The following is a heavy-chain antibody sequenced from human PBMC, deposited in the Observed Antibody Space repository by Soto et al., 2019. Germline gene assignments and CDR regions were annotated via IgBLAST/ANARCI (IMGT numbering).Heavy chain of an antibody. J-gene: IGHJ6*02. CDR3: SACDASSDYYHYGMDV. D-gene: IGHD6-6*01. CDR2: IYYSGST. Sequence: TSTVSGDTISSGGDYWCCISQHPGKGLEWIGYIYYSGSTYYNPSLKSRVTISVDTSKNQFSLKLSSVTAADTAVYYCSACDASSDYYHYGMDVWGQGILVTVSS. CDR1: GDTISSGGDY. V-gene: IGHV4-31*03.